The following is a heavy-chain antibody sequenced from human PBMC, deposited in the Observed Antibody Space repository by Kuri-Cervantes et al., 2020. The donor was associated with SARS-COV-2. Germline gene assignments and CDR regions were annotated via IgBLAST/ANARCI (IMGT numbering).Heavy chain of an antibody. D-gene: IGHD2-21*02. Sequence: PCAVSGDSICSVDYSWSWIRQPPGKGLEWIGYIYRDGKTYYSPFLTSRVTISVDRAKNQFFLQLNSVTAADTAVYYCARLIHVAAVLDPWGQGTLGTVSS. CDR1: GDSICSVDYS. CDR3: ARLIHVAAVLDP. CDR2: IYRDGKT. V-gene: IGHV4-30-2*01. J-gene: IGHJ5*02.